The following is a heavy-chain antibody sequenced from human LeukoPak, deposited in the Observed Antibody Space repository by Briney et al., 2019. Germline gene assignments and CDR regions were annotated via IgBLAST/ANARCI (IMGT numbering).Heavy chain of an antibody. CDR2: IYYSGST. CDR3: ARDKLVGYYYGMDV. V-gene: IGHV4-61*08. D-gene: IGHD2-2*01. CDR1: GGSVSSGGYY. J-gene: IGHJ6*02. Sequence: SSETLSLTCTVSGGSVSSGGYYWSWIRQPPGKGLEWIGYIYYSGSTNYNPSLKSRVTISVDTSKNQFSLKLSSVTAADTAMYYCARDKLVGYYYGMDVWGQGTTVTVSS.